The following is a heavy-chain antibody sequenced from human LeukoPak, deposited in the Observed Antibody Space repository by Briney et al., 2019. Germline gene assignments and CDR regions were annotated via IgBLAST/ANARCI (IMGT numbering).Heavy chain of an antibody. CDR2: ISSSGSTI. CDR3: ARDPGYNYGFDY. D-gene: IGHD5-18*01. V-gene: IGHV3-48*03. Sequence: GGSLRLSCAASGFTFSSYEMNWVRQAPGKGLEWVSYISSSGSTIYYADSVKGRFTISRDNSKNSLYLQMNSLRAEDTAVYYCARDPGYNYGFDYWGQGTLVTVSS. J-gene: IGHJ4*02. CDR1: GFTFSSYE.